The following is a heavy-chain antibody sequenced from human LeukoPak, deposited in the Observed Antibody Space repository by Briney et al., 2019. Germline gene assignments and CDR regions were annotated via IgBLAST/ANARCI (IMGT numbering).Heavy chain of an antibody. CDR3: ARDRSGGVGLASVYYYYMDV. V-gene: IGHV1-69*05. D-gene: IGHD1-14*01. J-gene: IGHJ6*03. Sequence: ASVKVPCKASGGTFSSYAISWVRQAPGQGLEWMGGIIPIFGTANYAQKFQGRVTITTDESTSTAYMELSSLRSEDTAVYYCARDRSGGVGLASVYYYYMDVWGKGTTVTVSS. CDR1: GGTFSSYA. CDR2: IIPIFGTA.